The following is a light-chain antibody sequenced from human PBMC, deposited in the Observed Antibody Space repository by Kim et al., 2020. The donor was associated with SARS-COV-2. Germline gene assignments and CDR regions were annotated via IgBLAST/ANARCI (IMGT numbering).Light chain of an antibody. CDR3: SSYAAISNFV. J-gene: IGLJ1*01. Sequence: QSALTQPPSASGSPGQSVTISCTGTSSDVGGYNYVSWYQQHPGKAPKLMIYEVSKRPSGVPDRFSGSKSGKTASLTVSGLQAEDEADYYCSSYAAISNFVFGTGTKVTVL. CDR2: EVS. V-gene: IGLV2-8*01. CDR1: SSDVGGYNY.